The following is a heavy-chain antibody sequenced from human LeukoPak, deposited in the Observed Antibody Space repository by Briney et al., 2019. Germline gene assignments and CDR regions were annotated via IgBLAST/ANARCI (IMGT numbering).Heavy chain of an antibody. CDR3: ARSRAFNSGAFDP. CDR1: GASVSSASY. CDR2: IYNGVNT. V-gene: IGHV4-61*01. Sequence: SETLSLTCTVSGASVSSASYWTWIRQPPGKGVEWIAHIYNGVNTNYNPSLKSRVTISVDTSKNQFSLRLNSVTAAGTAVYYCARSRAFNSGAFDPWGQGSLVTVSS. J-gene: IGHJ5*02. D-gene: IGHD1-26*01.